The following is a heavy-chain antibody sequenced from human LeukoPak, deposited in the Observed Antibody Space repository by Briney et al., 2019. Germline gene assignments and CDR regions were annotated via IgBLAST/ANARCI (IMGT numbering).Heavy chain of an antibody. Sequence: SETLSLTCTVSGGSISSYYWSWIRQPPGKGLEWIGYIYYSGSTNYNPSLKSRVTISVDTSKNQFSLKLSSVTAADTAVYYCARPSETEYYYDSSGLSMAFDIWGQGTMVTVSS. V-gene: IGHV4-59*08. D-gene: IGHD3-22*01. CDR1: GGSISSYY. J-gene: IGHJ3*02. CDR3: ARPSETEYYYDSSGLSMAFDI. CDR2: IYYSGST.